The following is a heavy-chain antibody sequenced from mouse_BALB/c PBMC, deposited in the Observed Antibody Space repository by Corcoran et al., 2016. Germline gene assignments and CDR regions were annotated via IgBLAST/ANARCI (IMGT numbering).Heavy chain of an antibody. V-gene: IGHV1S34*01. Sequence: LVKTGASVKISCKASGYSFTGYYMHWVKQSHGKSLEWIGYISCYNGATSYNQKFKGKATFTVDTSSSTAYMQFNSLTSEDSAVYYWARGDYYGTPFAYWGQGTLVTVSA. J-gene: IGHJ3*01. CDR1: GYSFTGYY. D-gene: IGHD1-1*01. CDR2: ISCYNGAT. CDR3: ARGDYYGTPFAY.